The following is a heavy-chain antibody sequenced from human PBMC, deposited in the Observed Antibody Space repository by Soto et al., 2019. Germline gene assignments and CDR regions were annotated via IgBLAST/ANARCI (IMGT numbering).Heavy chain of an antibody. V-gene: IGHV1-2*02. CDR3: ARGLVYNWNLGCFDP. J-gene: IGHJ5*02. Sequence: ASVKVSCKASGYTFTGYYMHWVRQAPGQGLEWMGWINPNSGGTNYAQKFQGRVTMTRDTSISTAYMELSRLRSDDTAVYYCARGLVYNWNLGCFDPWGQGTLVTVSS. CDR2: INPNSGGT. D-gene: IGHD1-7*01. CDR1: GYTFTGYY.